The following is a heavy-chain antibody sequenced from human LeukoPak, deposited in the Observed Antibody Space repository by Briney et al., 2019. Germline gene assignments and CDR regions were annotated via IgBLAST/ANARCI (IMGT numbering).Heavy chain of an antibody. CDR2: INWNGGST. Sequence: GGSLRLSCAASGFTFGDYGMSWVRQAPGKGLEWVSGINWNGGSTGYADSVKGRFTISRDNAKNSLYLQMNSLRAEDTALYYCARDKEVGATTAFDIWGQGTMVTVSS. J-gene: IGHJ3*02. CDR3: ARDKEVGATTAFDI. V-gene: IGHV3-20*04. CDR1: GFTFGDYG. D-gene: IGHD1-26*01.